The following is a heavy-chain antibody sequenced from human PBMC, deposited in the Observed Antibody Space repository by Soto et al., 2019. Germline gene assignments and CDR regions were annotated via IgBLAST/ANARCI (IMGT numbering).Heavy chain of an antibody. CDR3: ARLRIPAAIRGWFDP. D-gene: IGHD2-2*02. CDR1: GGSFSGYY. CDR2: INPDGAT. J-gene: IGHJ5*02. Sequence: PSETLSLTCAVYGGSFSGYYWDWIRQPPGKGLEWIGEINPDGATNYTPSLRGRVTISIDTSRNQFSLKLSSVTAADTAVYYCARLRIPAAIRGWFDPWGQGTLVTVSS. V-gene: IGHV4-34*01.